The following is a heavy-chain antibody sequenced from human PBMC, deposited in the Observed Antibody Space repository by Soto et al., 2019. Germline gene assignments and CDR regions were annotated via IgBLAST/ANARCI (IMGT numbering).Heavy chain of an antibody. V-gene: IGHV3-23*01. CDR2: ITGSGGST. CDR1: GFTLSTYA. Sequence: GGSLRLSCVASGFTLSTYAMSWVRQAPGKGLEWVSGITGSGGSTYYADSVKGRFTISRDNSKSTVSLHMNSLRAEDTAVYYCVRDNFGVDYWGQGTLVTVSS. D-gene: IGHD3-10*01. J-gene: IGHJ4*02. CDR3: VRDNFGVDY.